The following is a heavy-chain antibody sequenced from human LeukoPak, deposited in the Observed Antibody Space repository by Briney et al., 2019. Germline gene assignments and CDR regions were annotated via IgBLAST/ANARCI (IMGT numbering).Heavy chain of an antibody. Sequence: GGSLRLSCTGSGFTFSNYAMSWARQAPGKGLEWVSVISGSGSSTFYADSVKGRFTISRGNSKNTLYLQMSSLRAEDTAVYYCANFVIVAAGCVYFRYWGQGTLVSVPS. D-gene: IGHD6-13*01. CDR1: GFTFSNYA. V-gene: IGHV3-23*01. J-gene: IGHJ1*01. CDR3: ANFVIVAAGCVYFRY. CDR2: ISGSGSST.